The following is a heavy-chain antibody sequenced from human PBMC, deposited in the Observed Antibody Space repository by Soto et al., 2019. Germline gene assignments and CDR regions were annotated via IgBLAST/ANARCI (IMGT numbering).Heavy chain of an antibody. CDR2: IYYSENT. CDR1: GVSISSGDYY. D-gene: IGHD2-21*02. CDR3: AGTYCGGDCYPPNFDY. V-gene: IGHV4-30-4*01. Sequence: SETLSLTCTVSGVSISSGDYYWSWIRQTPGKGLEWIGYIYYSENTYYNPSLKSRVAISGDTSKNQFSLKLSSVTAADTAVYYCAGTYCGGDCYPPNFDYWGQGTLVTVSS. J-gene: IGHJ4*02.